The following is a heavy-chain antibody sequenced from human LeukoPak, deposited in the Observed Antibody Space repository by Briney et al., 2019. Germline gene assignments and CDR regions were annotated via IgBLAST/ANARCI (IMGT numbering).Heavy chain of an antibody. CDR2: IHYSGAT. CDR1: GVSVNSRY. J-gene: IGHJ4*02. CDR3: AREDPLTAHFDY. Sequence: SETLSLTCSVSGVSVNSRYWSWVRQPPEKGLEWIGYIHYSGATNCNPSLKSRVSISIDTPRNQFSLSLSSVTAADTAIYYCAREDPLTAHFDYWGQGTLVTVSS. V-gene: IGHV4-59*02. D-gene: IGHD2-21*02.